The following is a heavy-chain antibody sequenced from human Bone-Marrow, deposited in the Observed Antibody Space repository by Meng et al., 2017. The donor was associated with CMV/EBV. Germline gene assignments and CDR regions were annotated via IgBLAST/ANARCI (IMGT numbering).Heavy chain of an antibody. V-gene: IGHV3-30*02. CDR3: AKGVTAGGTYFFDY. D-gene: IGHD2-15*01. J-gene: IGHJ4*02. CDR1: GFIFTSSG. Sequence: GESLKISCAASGFIFTSSGMHWVRQTPGKGLEWVAFIRYDGSNKYYPDSVKGRFTISRDNSKSTLYLQMDGLRAEDTAVYFCAKGVTAGGTYFFDYCGQGTLVTVSS. CDR2: IRYDGSNK.